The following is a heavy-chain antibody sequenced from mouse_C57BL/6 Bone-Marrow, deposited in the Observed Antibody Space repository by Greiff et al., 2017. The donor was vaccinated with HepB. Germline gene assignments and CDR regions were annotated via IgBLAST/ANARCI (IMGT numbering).Heavy chain of an antibody. CDR2: IRLKSDNYAT. CDR1: GFTFSNYW. J-gene: IGHJ3*01. V-gene: IGHV6-3*01. CDR3: TADGYYGIGY. Sequence: EVQGVESGGGLVQPGGSMKLSCVASGFTFSNYWMNWVRQSPEKGLEWVAQIRLKSDNYATHYAESVKGRFTISRDDSKSSVYLQMNNLRAEDTGIYYCTADGYYGIGYWGQGTLVTVSA. D-gene: IGHD2-3*01.